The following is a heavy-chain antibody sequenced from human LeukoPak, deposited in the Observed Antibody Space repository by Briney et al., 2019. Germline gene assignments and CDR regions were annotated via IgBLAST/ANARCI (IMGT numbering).Heavy chain of an antibody. CDR2: IYYSGST. CDR3: ARAVDTAMVTGYYFDY. CDR1: GGSISSYY. V-gene: IGHV4-59*08. J-gene: IGHJ4*02. D-gene: IGHD5-18*01. Sequence: SETLSLTCPVSGGSISSYYWSWIRQPPGKGLEWIGYIYYSGSTNYNPSLKSRVTISVDTSKNQFSLKLSSVTAADTAVYYCARAVDTAMVTGYYFDYWGQGTLVTVSS.